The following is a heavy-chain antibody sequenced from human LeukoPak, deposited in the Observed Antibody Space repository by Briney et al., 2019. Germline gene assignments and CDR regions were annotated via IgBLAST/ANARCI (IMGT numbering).Heavy chain of an antibody. CDR2: INPSGGST. V-gene: IGHV1-46*01. D-gene: IGHD4-17*01. CDR1: GYTFTSYY. J-gene: IGHJ5*02. Sequence: ASVTVSCKASGYTFTSYYMHWVRQAPGQGLEWMGIINPSGGSTSYAQKFQGRVTMTRDTSTSTVYMELSSLRSEDTAVYYCARDHGDYEAIDNWFDPWGQGTLVTVSS. CDR3: ARDHGDYEAIDNWFDP.